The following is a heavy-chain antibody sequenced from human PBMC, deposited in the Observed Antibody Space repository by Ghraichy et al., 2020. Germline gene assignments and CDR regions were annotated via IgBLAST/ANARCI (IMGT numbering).Heavy chain of an antibody. CDR3: ARDLRHRSYDYFAI. CDR2: VYYSGSTTY. D-gene: IGHD1-26*01. Sequence: SETLSLTCTVSGGSISSYYWHWIRQPPGKGLEWIGYVYYSGSTTYNYIPTLKSPVTISVARTQNYFSLKLSSVTAADTAVYYCARDLRHRSYDYFAILGHGTLFTVS. J-gene: IGHJ4*01. V-gene: IGHV4-59*01. CDR1: GGSISSYY.